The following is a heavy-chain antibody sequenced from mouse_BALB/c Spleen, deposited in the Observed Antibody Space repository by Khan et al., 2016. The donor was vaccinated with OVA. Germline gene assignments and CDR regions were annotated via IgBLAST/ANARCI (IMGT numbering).Heavy chain of an antibody. CDR2: IYPYNGGT. Sequence: VRLQQSGPELVKPGASVKISCKASGYTFTDYNMHWVKQSHGKSLEWIGYIYPYNGGTGYNQKFKSKATLTVDNSSSTAYMELRSLTSEDSAVYYCARSGNYEYDRFAYWGQGTLVTVSA. V-gene: IGHV1S29*02. CDR1: GYTFTDYN. CDR3: ARSGNYEYDRFAY. J-gene: IGHJ3*01. D-gene: IGHD2-4*01.